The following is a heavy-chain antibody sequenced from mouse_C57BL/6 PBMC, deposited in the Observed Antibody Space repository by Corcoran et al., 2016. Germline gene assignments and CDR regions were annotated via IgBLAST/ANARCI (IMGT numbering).Heavy chain of an antibody. CDR1: GYSITSGYY. CDR3: ATDGYGAMDY. V-gene: IGHV3-6*01. J-gene: IGHJ4*01. CDR2: ISYDGSN. D-gene: IGHD2-3*01. Sequence: DVQLQESGPGLVKPSQSLSLTCSVTGYSITSGYYWNWIRQFPGNKLEWMGYISYDGSNNYNPSLKNRISITRDTSKNQFFLKLNSVTTEDTATYYCATDGYGAMDYWGQGTSVTVSS.